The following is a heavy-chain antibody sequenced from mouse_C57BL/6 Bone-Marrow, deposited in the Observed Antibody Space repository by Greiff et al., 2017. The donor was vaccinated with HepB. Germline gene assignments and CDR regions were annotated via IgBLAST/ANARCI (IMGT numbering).Heavy chain of an antibody. CDR3: TTGGLLRGYFDY. D-gene: IGHD1-1*01. Sequence: EVQVVESGAELVRPGASVKLSCTASGFNIKDDYMHWVKQRPEQGLEWIGWIDPENGDTEYASKFQGKATITADTSSNTAYLQLSSLTSEDTAVYYCTTGGLLRGYFDYWGQGTTLTVSS. J-gene: IGHJ2*01. CDR1: GFNIKDDY. V-gene: IGHV14-4*01. CDR2: IDPENGDT.